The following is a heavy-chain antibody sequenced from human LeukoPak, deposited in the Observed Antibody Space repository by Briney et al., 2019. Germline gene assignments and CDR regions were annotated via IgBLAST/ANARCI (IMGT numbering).Heavy chain of an antibody. CDR2: INPSGGST. CDR1: GYTFTSYY. V-gene: IGHV1-46*01. Sequence: ASVKVSCKASGYTFTSYYMHWVRQAPGQGLEWTGIINPSGGSTSYAQKFQGRVTMTRDMSTSTVYMELSSLRSEDTAVYYCARNKCGGDCYDYFDYWGQGTLVTVSS. D-gene: IGHD2-21*02. CDR3: ARNKCGGDCYDYFDY. J-gene: IGHJ4*02.